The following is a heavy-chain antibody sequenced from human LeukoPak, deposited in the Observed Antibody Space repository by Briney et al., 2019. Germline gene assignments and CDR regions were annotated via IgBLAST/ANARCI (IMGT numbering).Heavy chain of an antibody. J-gene: IGHJ5*02. V-gene: IGHV5-51*01. Sequence: GESLKISCKGSGYAFSNYWIVWVRQMPGKGLEWMGIIYPGDSETRYSPSFQGPVTISADKSIDTAYLQWSSLKASDTAIYYCARRSPTDWFDPWGQGTLVTVST. CDR3: ARRSPTDWFDP. CDR1: GYAFSNYW. CDR2: IYPGDSET.